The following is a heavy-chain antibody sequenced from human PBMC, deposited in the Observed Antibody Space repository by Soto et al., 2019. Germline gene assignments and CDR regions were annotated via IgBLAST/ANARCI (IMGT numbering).Heavy chain of an antibody. V-gene: IGHV1-3*01. Sequence: VKVSCKASGYTFTSYAMHWVRQAPGQRLEWMGWINAGNGNTKYSQKFQGRVTITRDTSASTAYMELSSLRSEDTAVYYCARGGRITMIVVVRADAFDIWGQGTMVTVSS. D-gene: IGHD3-22*01. CDR1: GYTFTSYA. CDR3: ARGGRITMIVVVRADAFDI. CDR2: INAGNGNT. J-gene: IGHJ3*02.